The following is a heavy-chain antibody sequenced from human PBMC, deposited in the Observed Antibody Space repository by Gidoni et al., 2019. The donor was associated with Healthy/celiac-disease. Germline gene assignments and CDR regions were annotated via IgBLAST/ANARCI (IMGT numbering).Heavy chain of an antibody. CDR2: INHSGST. D-gene: IGHD3-22*01. CDR1: GGSFSGYY. Sequence: QVQLQQWGAGLLKPSETLSLTCAVYGGSFSGYYWSWIRQPPGKGLEWIGEINHSGSTNYNPSLKSRVTISVDTSKNQFSLKLSSVTAADTAVYYWARNSSGYSQAIDYWGQGTLVTVSS. J-gene: IGHJ4*02. V-gene: IGHV4-34*01. CDR3: ARNSSGYSQAIDY.